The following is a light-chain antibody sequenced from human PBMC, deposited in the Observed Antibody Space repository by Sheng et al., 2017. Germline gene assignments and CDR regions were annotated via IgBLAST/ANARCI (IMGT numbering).Light chain of an antibody. J-gene: IGKJ4*01. V-gene: IGKV3-15*01. CDR2: GAS. Sequence: EIVMTQSPATLSLSPGERATLSCRASQSVSSNVAWYQQKPGLAPRLLIYGASSRATGFPARLSGSGSGTEFTLTISSLEPEDFAVYSCQQRRSWPLTFGGGTKVEIK. CDR3: QQRRSWPLT. CDR1: QSVSSN.